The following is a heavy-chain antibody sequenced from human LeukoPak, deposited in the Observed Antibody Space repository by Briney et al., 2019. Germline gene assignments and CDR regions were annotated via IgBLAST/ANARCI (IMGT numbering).Heavy chain of an antibody. D-gene: IGHD5-12*01. CDR2: TYYRSKWYN. Sequence: SQTLSLTCAISGDSVSSNSAAWNWIRQSPSRGLEWLGRTYYRSKWYNDYAVSVKSRITINPDTSKNQFSLQLNSVTPEDTAVYYCVRDPEMATNRRGYYYYYGMDVWGQGTTVTVSS. CDR1: GDSVSSNSAA. J-gene: IGHJ6*02. CDR3: VRDPEMATNRRGYYYYYGMDV. V-gene: IGHV6-1*01.